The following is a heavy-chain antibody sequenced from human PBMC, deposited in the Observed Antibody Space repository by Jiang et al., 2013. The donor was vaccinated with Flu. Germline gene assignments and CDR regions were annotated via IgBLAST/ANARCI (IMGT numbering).Heavy chain of an antibody. CDR1: GGSISSHF. V-gene: IGHV4-59*11. J-gene: IGHJ4*02. CDR3: ARVRDFTMDGGYFDF. CDR2: ISYSGST. D-gene: IGHD2-2*01. Sequence: GPGLVKPSETLSLTCSVSGGSISSHFWTWIRQPPGKGLEWTGHISYSGSTHYNPSLKGRVTISVDTSKNQFSLKVSSVTATDTAVYYCARVRDFTMDGGYFDFWGQGTLVTVSS.